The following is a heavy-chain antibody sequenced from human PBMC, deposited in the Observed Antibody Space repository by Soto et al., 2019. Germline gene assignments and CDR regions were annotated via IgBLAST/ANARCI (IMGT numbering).Heavy chain of an antibody. CDR3: ARSIWSGYYPSKKYYFDY. J-gene: IGHJ4*02. Sequence: AASVKVSCKASGGTFSSYAISWVRQAPGQWLEWMGGIIPIFGTANYAQKFQGRVTITADESTSTAYMELSSLRSEDTAVYYCARSIWSGYYPSKKYYFDYWGQGTLVTVSS. D-gene: IGHD3-3*01. V-gene: IGHV1-69*13. CDR1: GGTFSSYA. CDR2: IIPIFGTA.